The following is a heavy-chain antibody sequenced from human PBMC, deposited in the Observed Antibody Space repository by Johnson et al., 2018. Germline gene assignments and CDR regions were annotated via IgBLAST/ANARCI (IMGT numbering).Heavy chain of an antibody. Sequence: VQLLESGGGLVKPGGSLRLSCAASGFTFNGYFMTWIRQAPGKGLEWVSYISSSGRDTYYSDSVKGRFTISRDNAQNSLYLQMNSLRAEDTAVYYCARETRRTFDIWGQGTMVTVSS. V-gene: IGHV3-11*01. CDR3: ARETRRTFDI. CDR2: ISSSGRDT. CDR1: GFTFNGYF. J-gene: IGHJ3*02.